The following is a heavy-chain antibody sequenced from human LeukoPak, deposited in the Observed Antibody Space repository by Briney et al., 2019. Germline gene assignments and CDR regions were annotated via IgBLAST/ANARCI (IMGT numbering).Heavy chain of an antibody. J-gene: IGHJ4*02. Sequence: SETLSLTCTVSGGSISSYYWSWIRQAPGKGLEWIGYIYYSGSTNYNPSLKSRVTISVDTSRNQFSLKLSSVTAADTAVYYCARDKKGTSCYDYWGQGTLVTVSS. CDR3: ARDKKGTSCYDY. CDR2: IYYSGST. D-gene: IGHD2-2*01. V-gene: IGHV4-59*01. CDR1: GGSISSYY.